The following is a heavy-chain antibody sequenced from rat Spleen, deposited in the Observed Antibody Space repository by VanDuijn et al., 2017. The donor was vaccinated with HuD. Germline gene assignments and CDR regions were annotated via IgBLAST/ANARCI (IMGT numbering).Heavy chain of an antibody. V-gene: IGHV5-29*01. Sequence: EVQLVESGGGLVQPGRSLKLSCAASGFTFSDYGMAWVRQAPTKGLEWVASISNDGSYTYYRDSVKGRFTISRENAKSTLYLQMNSLRSEDTATYYCARREGGYFDYWGQGVMVTVSS. CDR1: GFTFSDYG. CDR2: ISNDGSYT. D-gene: IGHD1-11*01. J-gene: IGHJ2*01. CDR3: ARREGGYFDY.